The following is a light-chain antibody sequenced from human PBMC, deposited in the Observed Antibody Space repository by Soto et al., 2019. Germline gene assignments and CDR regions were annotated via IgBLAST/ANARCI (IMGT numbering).Light chain of an antibody. CDR2: EVN. CDR3: SSFAGSNWYV. Sequence: QSVLAQPPSASGSPGQSVTISCTGTNSDVGGYNYVSWYQQYPGKAPKLIIYEVNERPSGVPARFSGSKSGNTASLTVSGLQTVDEAESYCSSFAGSNWYVFGTGTKVTVL. J-gene: IGLJ1*01. CDR1: NSDVGGYNY. V-gene: IGLV2-8*01.